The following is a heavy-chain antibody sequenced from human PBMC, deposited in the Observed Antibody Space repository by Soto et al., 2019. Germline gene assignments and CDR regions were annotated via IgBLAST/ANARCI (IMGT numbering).Heavy chain of an antibody. J-gene: IGHJ4*02. Sequence: GESLKISCKGSGYSFTIYWISWVRQMPGKGLEWMGRIDPSGSYTNYSPSFQGHVTISADKSISTAYLQWSSLKASDTAMYYCARHGAYSSSWYVDYWGQGILVTVSS. CDR2: IDPSGSYT. V-gene: IGHV5-10-1*01. CDR1: GYSFTIYW. CDR3: ARHGAYSSSWYVDY. D-gene: IGHD6-13*01.